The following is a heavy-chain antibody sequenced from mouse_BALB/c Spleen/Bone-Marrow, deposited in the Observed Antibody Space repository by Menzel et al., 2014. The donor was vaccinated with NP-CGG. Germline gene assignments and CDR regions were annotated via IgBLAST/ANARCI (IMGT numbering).Heavy chain of an antibody. CDR2: ISSGSSII. J-gene: IGHJ2*01. D-gene: IGHD4-1*01. V-gene: IGHV5-17*02. Sequence: EVNLVESGGGLVQPGGSRKLSCAASGFTFSYFGTHWVRQAPEKGLEWVAYISSGSSIIYYADTVKGRFTISRDNPKNTLFLQMTSLRSEDTAMYYCARERTGFDYWGQGTTLTVSS. CDR1: GFTFSYFG. CDR3: ARERTGFDY.